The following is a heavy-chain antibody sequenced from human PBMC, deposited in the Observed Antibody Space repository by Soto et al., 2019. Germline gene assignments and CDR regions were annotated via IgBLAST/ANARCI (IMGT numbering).Heavy chain of an antibody. CDR2: INPSGGST. CDR1: GYTFTSYY. Sequence: QVQLVQSGAEVKKPGASVKVSCKASGYTFTSYYMHWVRQAPGQGLEWMGIINPSGGSTSYAQQAEGGVTITSDANTNRAYREPSRLRSDNTGVYYCARDSGGGRFIDGYYYYLDVWGKGTTVAV. V-gene: IGHV1-46*03. CDR3: ARDSGGGRFIDGYYYYLDV. J-gene: IGHJ6*03. D-gene: IGHD2-15*01.